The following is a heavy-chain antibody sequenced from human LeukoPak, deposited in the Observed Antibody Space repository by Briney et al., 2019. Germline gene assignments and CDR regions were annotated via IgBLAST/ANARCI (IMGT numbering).Heavy chain of an antibody. Sequence: ASVKVSCKASGYTFTSYGISWVRQAPGQGLEWMGWISAYNGNTNYAQKLQGRVTMTTDTSTSTAYMELRSLRSDDTAVYYCARAEEWVWYYYDSSGYYLLDYWGQGTLVTVSS. CDR3: ARAEEWVWYYYDSSGYYLLDY. J-gene: IGHJ4*02. CDR1: GYTFTSYG. V-gene: IGHV1-18*01. D-gene: IGHD3-22*01. CDR2: ISAYNGNT.